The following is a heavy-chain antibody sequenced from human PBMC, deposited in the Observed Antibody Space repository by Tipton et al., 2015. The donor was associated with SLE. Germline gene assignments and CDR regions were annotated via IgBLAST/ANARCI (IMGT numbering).Heavy chain of an antibody. CDR2: INHSGGT. CDR3: ASTIRGSGWPFDY. V-gene: IGHV4-34*01. D-gene: IGHD6-19*01. CDR1: GGSFSGYF. J-gene: IGHJ4*02. Sequence: TLSLTCAVYGGSFSGYFWTWIRQPPGKGLEWLGEINHSGGTNYNPSLKSRFTISVDTSKNQFSLKLTSVTAADTAVYFGASTIRGSGWPFDYWGQGTLVTVSS.